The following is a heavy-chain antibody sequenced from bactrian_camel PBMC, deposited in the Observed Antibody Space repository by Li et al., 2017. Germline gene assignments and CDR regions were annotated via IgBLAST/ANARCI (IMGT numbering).Heavy chain of an antibody. Sequence: HVQLVESGGGSAQAGRSLRLSCAVSRDPNSSLCMGWFRQASGKEREGIARVSGGTDYADSVKGRFTISPVNPENTISLQMNSLRPEDSGMYYCVLDHDVRSDCLLGRYAYDYWGQGTQVTVS. D-gene: IGHD1*01. V-gene: IGHV3S57*01. J-gene: IGHJ4*01. CDR1: RDPNSSLC. CDR2: RVSGGT. CDR3: VLDHDVRSDCLLGRYAYDY.